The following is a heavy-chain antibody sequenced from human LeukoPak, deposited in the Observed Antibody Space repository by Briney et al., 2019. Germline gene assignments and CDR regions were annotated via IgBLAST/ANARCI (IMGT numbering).Heavy chain of an antibody. D-gene: IGHD3-22*01. J-gene: IGHJ4*02. CDR1: GGSISSSSYY. CDR3: ARSSGYYRYYFDY. CDR2: IYYSGST. Sequence: PETLSLTCTVSGGSISSSSYYWGWIRQPPGKGLEWIGSIYYSGSTNYNPSLKSRVTISVDKSKNQFSLKLSSVTAADTAVYYCARSSGYYRYYFDYWGQGTLVTVSS. V-gene: IGHV4-39*07.